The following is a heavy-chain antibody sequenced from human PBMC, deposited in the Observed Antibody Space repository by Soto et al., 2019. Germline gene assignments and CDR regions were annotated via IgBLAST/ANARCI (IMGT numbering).Heavy chain of an antibody. J-gene: IGHJ4*02. CDR1: GYSFTDYW. CDR3: VRQGFSYSGDH. Sequence: PGESLKISCKGSGYSFTDYWIGWVLQMPGKGLEWMALIYPGDSDSRYSPSFQGQVTITVDKSLNTAYLQWNSLQASDSAIYYCVRQGFSYSGDHWGQGTQVTVSS. V-gene: IGHV5-51*01. D-gene: IGHD3-10*01. CDR2: IYPGDSDS.